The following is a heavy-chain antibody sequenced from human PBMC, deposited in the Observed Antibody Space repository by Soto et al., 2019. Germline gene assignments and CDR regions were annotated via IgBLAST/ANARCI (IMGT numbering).Heavy chain of an antibody. J-gene: IGHJ3*02. Sequence: PGASLKISCKGSGYSFSTYWIGWVRQMPGKGLEWMGIIYPGDSDTRYSPSFQGQVTISADKSISTAYLQWSSLKASDTAMYYCARPPQSYGDGGYAFDIWGQGTMVTVSS. V-gene: IGHV5-51*01. CDR1: GYSFSTYW. CDR2: IYPGDSDT. D-gene: IGHD4-17*01. CDR3: ARPPQSYGDGGYAFDI.